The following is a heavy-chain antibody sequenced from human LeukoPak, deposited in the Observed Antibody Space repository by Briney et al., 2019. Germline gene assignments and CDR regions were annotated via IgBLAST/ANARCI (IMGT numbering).Heavy chain of an antibody. CDR2: ISYDGSNK. CDR3: ARERFLEWVDAFDI. CDR1: GFTFSSYA. J-gene: IGHJ3*02. D-gene: IGHD3-3*01. V-gene: IGHV3-30*04. Sequence: GGSLRLSCAASGFTFSSYAMHWVRQAPGKGLERVAVISYDGSNKYYADSVKGRFTISRDNSKNTLYLQMNSLRAEDTAVYYCARERFLEWVDAFDIWGQGTMVTVSS.